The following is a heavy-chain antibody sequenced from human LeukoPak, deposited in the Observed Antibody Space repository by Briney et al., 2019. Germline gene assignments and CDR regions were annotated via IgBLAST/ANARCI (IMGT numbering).Heavy chain of an antibody. CDR2: INPYSGGT. V-gene: IGHV1-2*02. Sequence: ASVKVSCKASGYTLTAYYMHWVQQAPGQGLEWVGWINPYSGGTNYAQKFQGRVTMTRDTSISTAYMELSSLRSDDAAVYYCASTENCDYWGQGTLVTVSS. CDR3: ASTENCDY. J-gene: IGHJ4*02. CDR1: GYTLTAYY.